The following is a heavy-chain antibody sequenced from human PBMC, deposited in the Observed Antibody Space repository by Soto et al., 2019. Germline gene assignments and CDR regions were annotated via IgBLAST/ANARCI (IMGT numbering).Heavy chain of an antibody. CDR1: DGSISNYY. V-gene: IGHV4-59*12. CDR3: ARGEVRGLIATGLDY. Sequence: PSETLSLTCTVSDGSISNYYWSWIRQPPGKGLEWIGYIFYSGITNYNPSLKSRVTISLDTSKNQFSLRLTSVTAADTAVYYCARGEVRGLIATGLDYWGQGTLVTVSS. CDR2: IFYSGIT. J-gene: IGHJ4*02. D-gene: IGHD3-10*01.